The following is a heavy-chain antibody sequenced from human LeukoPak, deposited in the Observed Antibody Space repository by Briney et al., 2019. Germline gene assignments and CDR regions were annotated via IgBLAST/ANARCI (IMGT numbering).Heavy chain of an antibody. D-gene: IGHD3-10*01. J-gene: IGHJ4*02. CDR2: ISSSSSTI. CDR3: ARLGVWFGELWDFDY. Sequence: PGGSLRLSCAASGFTFSSYSMNWVRQAPGKGLEWVSYISSSSSTIYYADSVKGRFTISRDNAKNSLYLQMNSLRAEDTAVYYCARLGVWFGELWDFDYWGQGTLVTVPS. V-gene: IGHV3-48*01. CDR1: GFTFSSYS.